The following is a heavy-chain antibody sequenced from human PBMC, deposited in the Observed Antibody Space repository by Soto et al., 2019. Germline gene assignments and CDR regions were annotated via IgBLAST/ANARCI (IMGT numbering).Heavy chain of an antibody. CDR3: ARGRYASGGSGYRIGDY. V-gene: IGHV1-18*01. CDR2: SSAYNGNT. CDR1: GYTFTSYG. J-gene: IGHJ4*02. Sequence: QVQLVQSGAEVKKPGASVMVSCKASGYTFTSYGISWVRQAPGQGLEGMGWSSAYNGNTIYAQKLQVSVTMITDTSTSTAYMELRSLRHDDTAVYYCARGRYASGGSGYRIGDYWGQGALGTGSS. D-gene: IGHD2-15*01.